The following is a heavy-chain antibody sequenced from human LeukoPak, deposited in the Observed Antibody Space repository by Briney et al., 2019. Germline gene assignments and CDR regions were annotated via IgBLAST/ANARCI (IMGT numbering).Heavy chain of an antibody. CDR2: IYYSGST. J-gene: IGHJ4*02. V-gene: IGHV4-39*07. Sequence: SQTLSLTCTVSGGSISSSSYYWGWIRQPPGKGLEWIGSIYYSGSTYYNPSLKSRVTISVDTSKNQFSLKLSSVTAADTAVYYCARAWDIVVVPAAPHFDYWGQGTLVTVSS. D-gene: IGHD2-2*01. CDR1: GGSISSSSYY. CDR3: ARAWDIVVVPAAPHFDY.